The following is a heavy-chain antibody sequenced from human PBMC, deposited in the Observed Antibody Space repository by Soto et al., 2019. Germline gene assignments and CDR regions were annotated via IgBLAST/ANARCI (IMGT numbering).Heavy chain of an antibody. CDR2: IYYSGST. V-gene: IGHV4-28*01. CDR3: ARTQYYYDSCGFYLGAFDI. CDR1: GYSISSSNW. Sequence: KPSETLSLTCAVSGYSISSSNWWGWIRQPPGKGLEWIGYIYYSGSTYYNPSLKSRVTMSVDTSKNQFSLKLSSVTAVDTAVYYCARTQYYYDSCGFYLGAFDIWGQGTMVTVSS. J-gene: IGHJ3*02. D-gene: IGHD3-22*01.